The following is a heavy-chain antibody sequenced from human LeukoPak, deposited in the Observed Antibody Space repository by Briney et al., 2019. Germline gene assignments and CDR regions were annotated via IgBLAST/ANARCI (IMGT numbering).Heavy chain of an antibody. J-gene: IGHJ6*04. Sequence: PGGSLRLSCAASGFTFSSYEMNWVRQAPGKGLEWVSYISSSGSTIYYADSVKGRITISRDNAKNSLYMQMNSLRGEDTAVYYCAELGITMIGGVWGKGTTVTISS. CDR2: ISSSGSTI. D-gene: IGHD3-10*02. CDR1: GFTFSSYE. CDR3: AELGITMIGGV. V-gene: IGHV3-48*03.